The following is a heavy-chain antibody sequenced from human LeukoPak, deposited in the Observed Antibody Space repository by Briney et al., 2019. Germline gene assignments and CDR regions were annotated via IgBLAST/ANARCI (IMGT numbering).Heavy chain of an antibody. CDR2: INPNSGGT. Sequence: ASVKVSCKASGYTFTGYYIHWVRQAPGQGLEWMGWINPNSGGTNYAQKFQGRVTMTRDTSISTAHMELSRLRSDDTAVYYCARDRGSVAGNWFDPWGQGTLVTVST. CDR1: GYTFTGYY. J-gene: IGHJ5*02. CDR3: ARDRGSVAGNWFDP. D-gene: IGHD6-19*01. V-gene: IGHV1-2*02.